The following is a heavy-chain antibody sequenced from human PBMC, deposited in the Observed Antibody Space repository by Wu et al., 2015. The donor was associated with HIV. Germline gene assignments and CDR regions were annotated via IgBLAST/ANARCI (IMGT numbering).Heavy chain of an antibody. CDR1: GYSFTGYY. CDR2: INPNSGDT. V-gene: IGHV1-2*02. J-gene: IGHJ4*02. D-gene: IGHD6-6*01. CDR3: ARVSGGSSGDGLIY. Sequence: QVQLVQSGAEVKKPGASVKVSCTASGYSFTGYYILWVRQAPGQGLEWMGWINPNSGDTKYPQKFRGRVTMTRDTSITTVYMELSRLRSDDTAMYYCARVSGGSSGDGLIYWDQGTQVTVSS.